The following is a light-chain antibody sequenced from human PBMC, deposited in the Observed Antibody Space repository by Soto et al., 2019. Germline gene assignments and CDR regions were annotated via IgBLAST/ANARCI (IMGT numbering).Light chain of an antibody. CDR1: QSIRSN. Sequence: EVVMTQSPATLSVSPGEGATLSCRASQSIRSNLVWYQQKPGQAPRLLIYDASTRATGIPARFSGSGSGTEFTLTISSLQSEDLALYFCQQCNNWPYTSGRGTKLEIK. CDR2: DAS. CDR3: QQCNNWPYT. J-gene: IGKJ2*01. V-gene: IGKV3-15*01.